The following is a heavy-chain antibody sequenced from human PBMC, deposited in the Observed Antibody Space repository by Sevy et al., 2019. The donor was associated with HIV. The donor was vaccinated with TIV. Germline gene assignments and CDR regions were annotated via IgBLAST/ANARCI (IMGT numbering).Heavy chain of an antibody. J-gene: IGHJ4*02. CDR2: IWYDGNNK. CDR3: ARDGYADSFGGGFDY. CDR1: GFTFSNYG. V-gene: IGHV3-33*01. Sequence: QLGGSLRLSCAASGFTFSNYGMHWVRQAPGKGLEWVAIIWYDGNNKYYADSVKGRFTISRDNSKNTLYLQMNSLRAEDTATYYCARDGYADSFGGGFDYWGQGTLVTVSS. D-gene: IGHD4-17*01.